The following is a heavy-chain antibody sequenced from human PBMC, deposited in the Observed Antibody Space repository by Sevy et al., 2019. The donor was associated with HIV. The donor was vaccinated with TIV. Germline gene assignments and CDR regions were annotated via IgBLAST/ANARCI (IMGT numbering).Heavy chain of an antibody. CDR2: ISAYNGNT. J-gene: IGHJ4*02. D-gene: IGHD3-10*01. CDR1: GYTFTSYG. V-gene: IGHV1-18*01. CDR3: ARAPSITMVRTPFDY. Sequence: PSVKVSCKASGYTFTSYGISWVRQAPGQGFEWMGWISAYNGNTNYAQKLQGRVTMTTDTSTSTAYMELGSLRSDDTAVYYCARAPSITMVRTPFDYWGQGTLVTVSS.